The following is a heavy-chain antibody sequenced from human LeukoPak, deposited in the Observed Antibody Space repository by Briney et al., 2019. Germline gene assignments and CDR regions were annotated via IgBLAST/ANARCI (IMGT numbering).Heavy chain of an antibody. CDR1: GGSISSHY. CDR3: ARDPDGNNWFDP. D-gene: IGHD1-14*01. V-gene: IGHV4-59*11. Sequence: PSETLSLTCTVSGGSISSHYWSWIRQPPGKGLEWIGNIYHSGSTNYNPSLKSRVTMSVDTSRNQFSLKLSSVTAADTAVYYCARDPDGNNWFDPWGQGTLVTVSS. CDR2: IYHSGST. J-gene: IGHJ5*02.